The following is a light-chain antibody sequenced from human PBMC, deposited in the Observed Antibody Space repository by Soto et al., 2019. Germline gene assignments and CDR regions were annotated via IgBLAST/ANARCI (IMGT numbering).Light chain of an antibody. J-gene: IGKJ4*01. CDR1: QTINNY. Sequence: DIPMTQSPSSLSASVGDRVTITCRTSQTINNYLNWYQQKPGKAPKLLIYGASSLQTGVPSRFSGSGSGTDFTLTISSLEPEDSAVYYCQQRYNWLTFGGGTKVEIK. CDR2: GAS. CDR3: QQRYNWLT. V-gene: IGKV1-39*01.